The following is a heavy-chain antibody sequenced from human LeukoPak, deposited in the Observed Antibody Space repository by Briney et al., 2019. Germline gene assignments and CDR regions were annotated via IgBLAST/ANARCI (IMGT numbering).Heavy chain of an antibody. CDR1: GFTFSSYD. V-gene: IGHV3-30*03. CDR3: ASPDGQYYDILTGYPGY. J-gene: IGHJ4*02. Sequence: GRSLRLSCAASGFTFSSYDMHWVRQAPGKGLEWVAVISYDGSNKFYADSVKGRFTISRDNSKNTLYLQMNSLRAEDTAVYYCASPDGQYYDILTGYPGYWGQGTLVTVSS. CDR2: ISYDGSNK. D-gene: IGHD3-9*01.